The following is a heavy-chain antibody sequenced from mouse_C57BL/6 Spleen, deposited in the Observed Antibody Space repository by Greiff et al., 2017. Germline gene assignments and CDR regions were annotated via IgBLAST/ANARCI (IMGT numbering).Heavy chain of an antibody. CDR2: IGPGSGST. J-gene: IGHJ3*01. D-gene: IGHD2-4*01. CDR1: GYTFTDYY. V-gene: IGHV1-77*01. Sequence: VQLQQSGAELVKPGASVKISCKASGYTFTDYYINWVKQRPGQGLEWIGKIGPGSGSTYYNEQFKGKATLTADKSSSTAYMQLSSLTSEVSAVDFCASVNDYAWFAYWGQGTLVTVSA. CDR3: ASVNDYAWFAY.